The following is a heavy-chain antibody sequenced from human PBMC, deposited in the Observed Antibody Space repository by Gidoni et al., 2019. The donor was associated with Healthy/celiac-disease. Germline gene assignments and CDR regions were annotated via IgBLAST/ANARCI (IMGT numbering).Heavy chain of an antibody. Sequence: EVQLLESGGGLVQPGGSLRLPRAASGFTFSSYAMSWVRQAPGKGLEWVSAISGSGGSTYYADSVKGRFTISRDNSKNTLYLQMNSLRAEDTAVYYCAKVDHPRSTVTSGYFDYWGQGTLVTVSS. D-gene: IGHD4-17*01. J-gene: IGHJ4*02. CDR3: AKVDHPRSTVTSGYFDY. CDR1: GFTFSSYA. V-gene: IGHV3-23*01. CDR2: ISGSGGST.